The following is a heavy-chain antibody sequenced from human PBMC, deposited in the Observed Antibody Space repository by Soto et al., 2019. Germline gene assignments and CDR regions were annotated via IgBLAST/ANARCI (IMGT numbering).Heavy chain of an antibody. Sequence: GGSLRLSCAASVFTFSSYAMSWVRQAPGKGLEWVSAISGSGGSTYYADSVKGRFTISRDNSKNTLYLQMNSLRAEDTAVYYCAKWSVEDYYDSSGYYVQFDYWGQGTLVTVSS. V-gene: IGHV3-23*01. CDR3: AKWSVEDYYDSSGYYVQFDY. J-gene: IGHJ4*02. CDR2: ISGSGGST. CDR1: VFTFSSYA. D-gene: IGHD3-22*01.